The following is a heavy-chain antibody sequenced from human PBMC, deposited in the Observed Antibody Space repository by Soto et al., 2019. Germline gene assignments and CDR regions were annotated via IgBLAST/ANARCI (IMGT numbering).Heavy chain of an antibody. J-gene: IGHJ6*02. V-gene: IGHV3-30*18. CDR1: GFTFSSYG. D-gene: IGHD3-3*01. CDR2: ISYDGSEK. CDR3: AKDYEAAYSYGMDV. Sequence: LRLSCAASGFTFSSYGMHWVRQAPGKGLEWVAVISYDGSEKYYADSVKGRFTISRDNSKNTLYLQMTNLRAEDTAVYYCAKDYEAAYSYGMDVWGQGTTVTVSS.